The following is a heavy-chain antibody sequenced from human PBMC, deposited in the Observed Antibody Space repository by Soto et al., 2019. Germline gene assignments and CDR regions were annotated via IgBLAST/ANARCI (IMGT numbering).Heavy chain of an antibody. D-gene: IGHD6-19*01. V-gene: IGHV3-30*18. CDR2: ISYDGSNK. CDR1: GLDISRGG. Sequence: SPTLACAASGLDISRGGMHSVRPKPGKGVEWVAVISYDGSNKYYADSVKGRFTISRDNSKNTLYLQMNSLRAEDTAVYYCAKDATAVAGNPGYWGQGTLVTVAS. CDR3: AKDATAVAGNPGY. J-gene: IGHJ4*02.